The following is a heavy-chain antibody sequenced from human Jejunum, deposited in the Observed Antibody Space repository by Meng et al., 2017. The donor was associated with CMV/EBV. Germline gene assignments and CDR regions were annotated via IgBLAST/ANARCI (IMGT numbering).Heavy chain of an antibody. CDR3: ARAVASNYYDY. CDR2: ISWNSRET. V-gene: IGHV3-43*01. CDR1: GFRFDDYA. D-gene: IGHD4-23*01. J-gene: IGHJ4*02. Sequence: GFRFDDYAMHWVRQIPGKGLEWVSLISWNSRETDYADSVRGRFTISRDNNKNSLYLEMNSLRSEDSGLYYCARAVASNYYDYWGQGTLVTVSS.